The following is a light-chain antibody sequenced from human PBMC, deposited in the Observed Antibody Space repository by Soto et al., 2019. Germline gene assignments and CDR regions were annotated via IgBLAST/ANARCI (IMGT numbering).Light chain of an antibody. J-gene: IGLJ1*01. CDR2: DVS. CDR3: SSYSSSGTLYV. Sequence: QSALTQPDSVSGSPGQSITISCTGSSSDVGDYNYVAWYQQHPDKAPKLMIFDVSSRPSGVSNRFSGSKSGSTASLTISGLPADDEADYFCSSYSSSGTLYVFGTGTQLTVL. V-gene: IGLV2-14*01. CDR1: SSDVGDYNY.